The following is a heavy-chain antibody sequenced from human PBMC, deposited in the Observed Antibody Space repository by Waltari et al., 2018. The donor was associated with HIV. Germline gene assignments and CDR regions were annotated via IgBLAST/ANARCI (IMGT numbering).Heavy chain of an antibody. CDR2: INPKTGDT. V-gene: IGHV1-8*01. CDR1: GYKFVNHD. D-gene: IGHD4-17*01. Sequence: QSPTEVRRPGASVRVSCRISGYKFVNHDITWMRQAAGEGLEWMGGINPKTGDTHSCEKYRGRLTLTRNISAATAFLDLTNLTRDDTATYYCTRGLALHIAAPGADVWGQGTTVIV. J-gene: IGHJ6*02. CDR3: TRGLALHIAAPGADV.